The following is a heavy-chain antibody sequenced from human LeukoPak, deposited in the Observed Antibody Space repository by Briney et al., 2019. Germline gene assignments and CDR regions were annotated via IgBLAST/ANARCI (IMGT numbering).Heavy chain of an antibody. CDR2: IRYDGSNK. CDR3: AKGVGQVGATKARALDT. V-gene: IGHV3-30*02. J-gene: IGHJ3*02. D-gene: IGHD1-26*01. Sequence: PGGSLRLSCAASGFTFSSYGMHWVRQAPGKGLEWVAFIRYDGSNKYNADSVKGRFTISRDNSKNTLYLQMNSLRAEDTAVYYCAKGVGQVGATKARALDTWGQGTMVSVSS. CDR1: GFTFSSYG.